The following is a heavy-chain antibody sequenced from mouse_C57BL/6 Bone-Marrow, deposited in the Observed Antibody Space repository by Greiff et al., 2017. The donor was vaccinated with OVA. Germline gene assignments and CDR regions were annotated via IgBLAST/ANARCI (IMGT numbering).Heavy chain of an antibody. CDR1: GFTFSDYY. CDR2: ISNGGGST. CDR3: ARPPWYFDV. J-gene: IGHJ1*03. Sequence: EVKVEESGGGLVQPGGSLKLSCAASGFTFSDYYMYWVRQTPEKRLEWVAYISNGGGSTYYPDTVKGRFTISRDNAKNTLYLQMSRLKSEDTAMYYCARPPWYFDVWGTGTTVTVSS. V-gene: IGHV5-12*01.